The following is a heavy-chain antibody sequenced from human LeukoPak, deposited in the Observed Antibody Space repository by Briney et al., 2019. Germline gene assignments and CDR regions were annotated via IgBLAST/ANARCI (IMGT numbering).Heavy chain of an antibody. J-gene: IGHJ6*03. Sequence: PSETLSLTCTVSGGSISSYYWSWIRQPPGKGLEWIGYIYYSGSTNYNPSLRSRVTISLDTSKNQFSLKLSSVTAADTAVYYCARALGTHYYYYYMDVWGKGTTVTISS. CDR2: IYYSGST. CDR3: ARALGTHYYYYYMDV. CDR1: GGSISSYY. V-gene: IGHV4-59*01.